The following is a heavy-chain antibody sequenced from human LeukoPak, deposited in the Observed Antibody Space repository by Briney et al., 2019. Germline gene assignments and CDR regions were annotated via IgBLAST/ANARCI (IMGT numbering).Heavy chain of an antibody. CDR2: INSDGSST. CDR3: ARSEGTTWIQLWSPFDY. CDR1: GFTFSSYW. Sequence: PGGSLRLSCAASGFTFSSYWMHWVRQAPGKGLVWVSRINSDGSSTSYADSVKGRFTISRDNAKNTLYLQMNSLRAEDTAVYYCARSEGTTWIQLWSPFDYWGQGTLVTVSS. D-gene: IGHD5-18*01. V-gene: IGHV3-74*01. J-gene: IGHJ4*02.